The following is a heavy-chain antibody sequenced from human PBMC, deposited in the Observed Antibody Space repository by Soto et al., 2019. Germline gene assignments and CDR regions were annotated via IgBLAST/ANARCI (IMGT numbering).Heavy chain of an antibody. CDR3: AKNSSATGVFDY. CDR1: GSTCNSEV. D-gene: IGHD6-13*01. V-gene: IGHV3-23*01. CDR2: ISGRGGST. Sequence: GGSLRLSCAASGSTCNSEVISWVRQAPGKGLEWVSGISGRGGSTYYADSVKGRFTISRDNSKNQLYLQMNSLRADDTALYSCAKNSSATGVFDYWGQGSLVTVS. J-gene: IGHJ4*02.